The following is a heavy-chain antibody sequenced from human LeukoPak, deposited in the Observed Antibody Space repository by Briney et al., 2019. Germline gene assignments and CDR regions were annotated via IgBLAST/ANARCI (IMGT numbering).Heavy chain of an antibody. V-gene: IGHV1-18*01. D-gene: IGHD2-2*01. J-gene: IGHJ5*02. CDR2: ISAYNGNT. CDR3: ARDAVQYQLLPGWFDP. Sequence: PRASVKVSCKASGYTFTSYGISWVRQAPGQGLEWMGWISAYNGNTNYAQKLQGRVTMTTDTSTSTAYMELRSLRSDDTAVYYCARDAVQYQLLPGWFDPWGQGTLVTVSS. CDR1: GYTFTSYG.